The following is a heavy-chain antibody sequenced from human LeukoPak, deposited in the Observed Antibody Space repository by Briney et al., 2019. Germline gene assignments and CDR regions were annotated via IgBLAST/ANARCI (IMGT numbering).Heavy chain of an antibody. D-gene: IGHD3-3*01. J-gene: IGHJ6*02. CDR3: ASRSGYHYYYYYGMDV. CDR1: GGSFSAYY. Sequence: PSETLSLTCAVYGGSFSAYYWSWIRQPPGKGLEWIGEINHSGSTNYNPSLKSRVTISVDTSKNQFSLKLSSVTAADTAVYYCASRSGYHYYYYYGMDVWGQGTTVTVSS. CDR2: INHSGST. V-gene: IGHV4-34*01.